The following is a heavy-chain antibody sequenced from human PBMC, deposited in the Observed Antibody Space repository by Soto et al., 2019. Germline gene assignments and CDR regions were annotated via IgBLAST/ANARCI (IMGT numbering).Heavy chain of an antibody. V-gene: IGHV3-23*01. Sequence: EVQLLESGGGLVQPGGSLRLSCAASGFTFRSYAMSWVRQAPGKGLEWVSGIGGSGDSTYYADSVKGRFTISGDNSKNTLYLQMNSLRAEDTAIYYCAKESGEWWLRCFAYWGQGTLVTVSS. J-gene: IGHJ4*02. CDR1: GFTFRSYA. D-gene: IGHD5-12*01. CDR3: AKESGEWWLRCFAY. CDR2: IGGSGDST.